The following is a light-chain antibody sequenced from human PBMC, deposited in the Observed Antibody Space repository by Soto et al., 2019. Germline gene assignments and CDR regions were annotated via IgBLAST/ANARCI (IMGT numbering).Light chain of an antibody. CDR3: QQYYDWPWT. CDR2: DAS. CDR1: QSVSSY. Sequence: EIVLTQSPATLSLSPGERATLSCRASQSVSSYLAWYQQKPGQAPRLLIYDASNRATGIPARFSGSGSGTEFTLAISSLQSEDFAVYYCQQYYDWPWTFGQGTKVDIK. V-gene: IGKV3-11*01. J-gene: IGKJ1*01.